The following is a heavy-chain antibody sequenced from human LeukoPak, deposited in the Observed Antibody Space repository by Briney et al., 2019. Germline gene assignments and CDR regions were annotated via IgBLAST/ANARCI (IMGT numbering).Heavy chain of an antibody. Sequence: GGSLRLSCAASGFTFSSYAMSWVRQAPEKGLEWVSTISGSGGGTYYADSVKGRFTISRDDSKNTLYLQMNSLRAEDTAVYYCARGVGGDRDYWGQGTLVTVSS. V-gene: IGHV3-23*01. CDR2: ISGSGGGT. CDR3: ARGVGGDRDY. J-gene: IGHJ4*02. D-gene: IGHD2-21*02. CDR1: GFTFSSYA.